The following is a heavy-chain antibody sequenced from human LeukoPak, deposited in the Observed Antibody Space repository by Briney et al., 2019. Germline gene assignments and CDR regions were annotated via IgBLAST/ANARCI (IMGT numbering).Heavy chain of an antibody. CDR1: GFTFSDYY. V-gene: IGHV3-11*01. D-gene: IGHD3-9*01. CDR2: ISSSGSTI. CDR3: ARERLSYDISRIGGYFDY. J-gene: IGHJ4*02. Sequence: GGSLRLSCAASGFTFSDYYMSWVRQAPGKGLEWVSYISSSGSTIYYADSVKGRFTISRDNAKNSLYLQMNSLRAEDTAVYYCARERLSYDISRIGGYFDYWGQGTLVTVSS.